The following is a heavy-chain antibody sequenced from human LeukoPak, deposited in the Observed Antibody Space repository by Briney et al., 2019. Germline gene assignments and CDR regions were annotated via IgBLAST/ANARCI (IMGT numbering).Heavy chain of an antibody. Sequence: GGSLRLSCAASGFTFSTYTMYWVRHPPGKRLEWVSIIGSSGGGIHYADSVKGRFAISRDNSKNALYLQMNSLRVEDTAVYYCAIDPNWGTHSWGQGVLVTVSS. CDR2: IGSSGGGI. CDR1: GFTFSTYT. V-gene: IGHV3-23*01. D-gene: IGHD7-27*01. J-gene: IGHJ4*02. CDR3: AIDPNWGTHS.